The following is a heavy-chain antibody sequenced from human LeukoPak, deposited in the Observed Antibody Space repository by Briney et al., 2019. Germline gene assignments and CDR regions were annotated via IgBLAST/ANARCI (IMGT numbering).Heavy chain of an antibody. D-gene: IGHD2-15*01. CDR2: IYYSGST. V-gene: IGHV4-59*08. Sequence: SETLSLTCTVSGGFISSYYWSWIRQPPGKGLEWIGYIYYSGSTNYNPSLKSRVTISVDTSKNQFSLKLSSVTAADTAVYYCARGRDIRCSGGSCQRDYYYYGMDVWGQGTTVTVSS. CDR3: ARGRDIRCSGGSCQRDYYYYGMDV. J-gene: IGHJ6*02. CDR1: GGFISSYY.